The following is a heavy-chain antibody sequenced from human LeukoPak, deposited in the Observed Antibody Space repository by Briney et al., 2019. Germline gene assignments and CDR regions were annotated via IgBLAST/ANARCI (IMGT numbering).Heavy chain of an antibody. CDR1: GLTFSYYA. D-gene: IGHD5-18*01. CDR3: AKYKDTAMALSDY. CDR2: VGGTDGNT. V-gene: IGHV3-23*01. J-gene: IGHJ4*02. Sequence: GGSLRLSCVASGLTFSYYAMNWVRQAPGKGLEWIAAVGGTDGNTYYAGSVKGRFTISRDNSKNTLYLQMNSLRADDTALYFCAKYKDTAMALSDYWGQGTLVTVSS.